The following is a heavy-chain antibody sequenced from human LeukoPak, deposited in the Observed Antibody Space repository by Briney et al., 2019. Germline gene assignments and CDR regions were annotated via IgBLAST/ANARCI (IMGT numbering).Heavy chain of an antibody. V-gene: IGHV3-53*01. CDR1: GFTVSSNY. J-gene: IGHJ4*02. CDR3: AREGTSSGWYPFDY. CDR2: IYSGGST. Sequence: PGGSLRLSCAASGFTVSSNYMSWVRQAPGKGLEGVSVIYSGGSTYYADSVEGRFTISRDNSKNTLFLQMNSLRAEDTAVYYCAREGTSSGWYPFDYWGQGTLVTVSS. D-gene: IGHD6-19*01.